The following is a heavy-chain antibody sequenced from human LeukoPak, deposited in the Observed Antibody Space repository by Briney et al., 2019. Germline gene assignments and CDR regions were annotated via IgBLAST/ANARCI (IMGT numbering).Heavy chain of an antibody. Sequence: PGGSLRLSCAASGFTFSGSALHWVRQASGKGLEWVGRIRSTANGYATAYAASVKGRFTISRDNSKNTLYLQMNSLRAEDTAVYYCAKVRSYYYDSSPPPDYWGQGTLVTVSS. CDR1: GFTFSGSA. CDR2: IRSTANGYAT. V-gene: IGHV3-73*01. CDR3: AKVRSYYYDSSPPPDY. J-gene: IGHJ4*02. D-gene: IGHD3-22*01.